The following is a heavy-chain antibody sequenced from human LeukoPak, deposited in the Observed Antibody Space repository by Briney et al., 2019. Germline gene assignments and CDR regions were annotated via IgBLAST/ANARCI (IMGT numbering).Heavy chain of an antibody. CDR2: IWHDGSAE. CDR3: AKDTTGGWSGYFDS. D-gene: IGHD6-19*01. J-gene: IGHJ4*02. V-gene: IGHV3-33*06. CDR1: GFTFSGYG. Sequence: GGSLRLSCAASGFTFSGYGIHWVRQAPGKGLEWVAVIWHDGSAEFYVDSVKGRFRISRDDSKNTVYLQMYSLTAEDTARYYCAKDTTGGWSGYFDSWGQGTLVTVSS.